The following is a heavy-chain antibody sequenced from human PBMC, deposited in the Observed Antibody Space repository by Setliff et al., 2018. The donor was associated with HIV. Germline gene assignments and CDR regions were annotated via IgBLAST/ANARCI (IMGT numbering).Heavy chain of an antibody. J-gene: IGHJ6*03. D-gene: IGHD3-10*01. V-gene: IGHV4-4*08. Sequence: PSETLSLTCSVSGGSISGNAWGWIRQPPGKGLEWIGYSSTSGCTNCNPSLESRVTISVDTSKNQVSLKLRSVTAADTALYFCARATFGSTSSGINYYMDVWGKGTTVTVSS. CDR2: SSTSGCT. CDR3: ARATFGSTSSGINYYMDV. CDR1: GGSISGNA.